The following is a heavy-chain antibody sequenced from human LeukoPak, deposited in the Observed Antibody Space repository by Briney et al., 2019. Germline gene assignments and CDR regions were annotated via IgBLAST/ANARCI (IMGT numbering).Heavy chain of an antibody. CDR2: IYYSGST. V-gene: IGHV4-59*01. D-gene: IGHD6-6*01. CDR1: GGSISSYY. Sequence: SETLSLTCTVSGGSISSYYWSWIRQPPGKGLEWIGYIYYSGSTNYNPSLKSRVTISVDTSKNQFSLKLSSVTAADTAVYYCAREGRSSSPKGFDYWGQGTLVTVSS. J-gene: IGHJ4*02. CDR3: AREGRSSSPKGFDY.